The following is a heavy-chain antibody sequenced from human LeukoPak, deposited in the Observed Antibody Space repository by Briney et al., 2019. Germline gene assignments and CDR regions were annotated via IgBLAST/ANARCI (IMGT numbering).Heavy chain of an antibody. Sequence: GGSLRLSCAASGFTFSSYSMNWVRQAPGKGLEWVSSISSSSSYIYYADSVKGRFTISRDNAKNSLYLQMNSLRAEDTAVYYCAKDELTPTGYFDYWGQGTLVTVSS. CDR2: ISSSSSYI. V-gene: IGHV3-21*04. D-gene: IGHD3-10*01. J-gene: IGHJ4*02. CDR1: GFTFSSYS. CDR3: AKDELTPTGYFDY.